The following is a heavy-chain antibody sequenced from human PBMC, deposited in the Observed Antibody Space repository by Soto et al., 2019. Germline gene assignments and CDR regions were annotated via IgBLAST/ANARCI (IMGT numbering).Heavy chain of an antibody. J-gene: IGHJ4*02. CDR1: GGSISSGGYS. CDR3: ARGRLLPDY. D-gene: IGHD6-19*01. Sequence: SETLSLTCAVSGGSISSGGYSWSWIRQPPGKGLEWIGYISHSGSTYYNPSLKSRVTISVDRSKNQFSLKLSSVTAADTAVYYCARGRLLPDYWGQGTLVTVSS. CDR2: ISHSGST. V-gene: IGHV4-30-2*01.